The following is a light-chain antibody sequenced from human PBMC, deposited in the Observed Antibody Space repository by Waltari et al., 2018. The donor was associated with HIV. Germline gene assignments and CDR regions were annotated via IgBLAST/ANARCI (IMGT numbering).Light chain of an antibody. J-gene: IGLJ3*02. V-gene: IGLV2-14*01. Sequence: QSALTQPASVSGSPGQSISISCTGTSSDGGDSYVSWYQHHPGKAPKVIIYEVSNRPSGVSNRFSGSKSGNTAYLTISGLLPEDEADYFCSSYISSATPEFGGGTRLTVL. CDR1: SSDGGDSY. CDR2: EVS. CDR3: SSYISSATPE.